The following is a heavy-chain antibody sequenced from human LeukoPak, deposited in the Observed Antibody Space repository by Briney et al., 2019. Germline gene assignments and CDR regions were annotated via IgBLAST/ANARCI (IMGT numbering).Heavy chain of an antibody. CDR2: ISAYNGNT. Sequence: ASVKVSCMASGYTFTSYGISWVRQAPGQGLEWMGWISAYNGNTNYAQKLQGRVTMTTDTSTSTAYMELRSLRSDDTAVYYCAREAWDNWNDGGAFDIWGQGTMVTVSS. J-gene: IGHJ3*02. CDR1: GYTFTSYG. D-gene: IGHD1-1*01. CDR3: AREAWDNWNDGGAFDI. V-gene: IGHV1-18*01.